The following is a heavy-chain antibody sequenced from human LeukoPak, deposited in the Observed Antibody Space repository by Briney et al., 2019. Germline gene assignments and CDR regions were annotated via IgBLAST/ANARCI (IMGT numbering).Heavy chain of an antibody. J-gene: IGHJ4*02. CDR2: ITTGRGET. CDR3: ARGGKQWRGGIYFDS. V-gene: IGHV1-3*03. D-gene: IGHD6-19*01. CDR1: GYTFTDYA. Sequence: ASVKVSCKASGYTFTDYALHWVRQAPGQSLEWMGWITTGRGETRYSQEFQRRITFTRDTSASTVYMDLSDLRSEDTAVYYCARGGKQWRGGIYFDSWGQGTLVAVSS.